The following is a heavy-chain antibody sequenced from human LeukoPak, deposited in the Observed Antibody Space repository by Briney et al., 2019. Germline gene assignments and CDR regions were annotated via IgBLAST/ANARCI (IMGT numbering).Heavy chain of an antibody. D-gene: IGHD6-19*01. CDR1: GFTFSSYS. CDR2: ISSSSSYI. CDR3: ARAQTAGHIDI. Sequence: GGSLRLSCAASGFTFSSYSTNWVRQAPGKGLEWVSSISSSSSYIYYADSVKGRFTISRDNAKNSLYLQMNSLRAEDTAVYYCARAQTAGHIDIWGQGTMVTVSS. J-gene: IGHJ3*02. V-gene: IGHV3-21*01.